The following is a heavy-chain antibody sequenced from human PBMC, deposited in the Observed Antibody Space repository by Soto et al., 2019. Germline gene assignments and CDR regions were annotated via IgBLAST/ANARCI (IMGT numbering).Heavy chain of an antibody. D-gene: IGHD3-3*01. V-gene: IGHV1-46*01. Sequence: ASVKVSCKASGYTFTSYYMHWVRQAPGQGLERMGIINPSGGSTSYAQKFQGRVTMTRDTSTSTVYMELSSLRSEDTAVYYCARDGFITIFGVVTPYYYYGMDVWGQGTTVTVSS. CDR3: ARDGFITIFGVVTPYYYYGMDV. J-gene: IGHJ6*02. CDR2: INPSGGST. CDR1: GYTFTSYY.